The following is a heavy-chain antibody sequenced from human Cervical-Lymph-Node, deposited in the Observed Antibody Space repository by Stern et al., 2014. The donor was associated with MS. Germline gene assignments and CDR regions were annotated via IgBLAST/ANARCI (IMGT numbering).Heavy chain of an antibody. D-gene: IGHD5-12*01. Sequence: QVPLRESGPTLVKPTQTLTLTCTFSGFSLNTVGVGVGWIRQPPGKALQWLVIIYWDEDTPYSPALKRTITITKYTSTNQVVLTMTNVDPVDTATYYCAHVTYSTYSGFYFFDYWGQGTLVTVSS. CDR1: GFSLNTVGVG. CDR3: AHVTYSTYSGFYFFDY. CDR2: IYWDEDT. V-gene: IGHV2-5*02. J-gene: IGHJ4*02.